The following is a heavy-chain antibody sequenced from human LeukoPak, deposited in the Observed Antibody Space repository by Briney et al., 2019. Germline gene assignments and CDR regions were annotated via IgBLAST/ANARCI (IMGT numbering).Heavy chain of an antibody. D-gene: IGHD2-2*01. J-gene: IGHJ4*02. Sequence: ASVKVSCKASGYTVTSYGISWVRQAPGQGLEWMGWISAYNGNTNYAQKLQDRVTMTTDTSTSTAYMELRSLRSDDTAVYHCARDRGTYCSSTSCYPMGYWGQGTLVTVSS. CDR1: GYTVTSYG. CDR3: ARDRGTYCSSTSCYPMGY. V-gene: IGHV1-18*04. CDR2: ISAYNGNT.